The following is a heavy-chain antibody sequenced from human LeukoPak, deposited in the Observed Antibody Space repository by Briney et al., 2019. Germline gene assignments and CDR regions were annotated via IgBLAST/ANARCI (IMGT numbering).Heavy chain of an antibody. CDR3: ARSNDAFDI. CDR2: IWYDGSNK. CDR1: GFTFSSYG. V-gene: IGHV3-33*01. Sequence: PGGSLRLSCAAAGFTFSSYGMHWVRQAPGKGLEWVAVIWYDGSNKYYADSVKGRFTISRDNSKNTLYLQMNSLRAEDTAVYYCARSNDAFDIWGQGTMVTVSS. J-gene: IGHJ3*02.